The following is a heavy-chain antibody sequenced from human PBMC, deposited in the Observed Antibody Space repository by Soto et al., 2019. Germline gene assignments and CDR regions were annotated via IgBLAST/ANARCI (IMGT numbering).Heavy chain of an antibody. CDR1: GFTLSNYW. V-gene: IGHV3-74*01. Sequence: GGSLRLSCVVSGFTLSNYWIHWVRQAPGEGLVWVSRISEYGSTDYADSVQGRFTISRDIAKSTLYLQMNSLRAEDTAVYYCVRCDSEYSFRYSYWGQGTLVTVSS. J-gene: IGHJ4*02. CDR2: ISEYGST. D-gene: IGHD5-18*01. CDR3: VRCDSEYSFRYSY.